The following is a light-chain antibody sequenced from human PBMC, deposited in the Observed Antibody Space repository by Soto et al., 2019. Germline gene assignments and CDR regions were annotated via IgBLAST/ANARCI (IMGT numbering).Light chain of an antibody. V-gene: IGKV1-39*01. Sequence: DIQMTQSPSSLSASVGDRVTITCRASQSITSYLNWYQQKPGKAPQVLISAASSLQSGVPSRFGGSGSGTDFTLTISNLQPEDFATYYCQQSYRTPYTFGQGTNLEIK. CDR1: QSITSY. J-gene: IGKJ2*01. CDR3: QQSYRTPYT. CDR2: AAS.